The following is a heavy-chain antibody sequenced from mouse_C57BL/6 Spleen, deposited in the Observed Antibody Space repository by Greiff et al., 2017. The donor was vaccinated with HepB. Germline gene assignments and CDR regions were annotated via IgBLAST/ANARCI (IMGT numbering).Heavy chain of an antibody. D-gene: IGHD2-1*01. CDR3: ARHEVLYGNYGAWFAY. CDR2: FYPGSGSI. J-gene: IGHJ3*01. Sequence: QVQLKQSGAELVKPGASVKLSCKASGYTFTEYTIHWVKQRSGQGLEWIGWFYPGSGSIKYNEKFKDKATLTADKSSSTVYMELSRLTSEDSAVYFCARHEVLYGNYGAWFAYWGQGTLVTVSA. V-gene: IGHV1-62-2*01. CDR1: GYTFTEYT.